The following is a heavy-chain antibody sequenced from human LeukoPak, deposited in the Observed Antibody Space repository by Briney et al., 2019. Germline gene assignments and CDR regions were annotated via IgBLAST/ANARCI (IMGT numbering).Heavy chain of an antibody. D-gene: IGHD2-15*01. Sequence: GGSLRLSCAASGFTFSSYAMSWVRQAPGKGLEWVSAISGSGGSTYYADSVKGRFTISRDNAKNSLYLQMNSLRAEDTAVYYCARSDIVRVCFDYWGQGTLVTVSS. CDR2: ISGSGGST. CDR3: ARSDIVRVCFDY. CDR1: GFTFSSYA. J-gene: IGHJ4*02. V-gene: IGHV3-23*01.